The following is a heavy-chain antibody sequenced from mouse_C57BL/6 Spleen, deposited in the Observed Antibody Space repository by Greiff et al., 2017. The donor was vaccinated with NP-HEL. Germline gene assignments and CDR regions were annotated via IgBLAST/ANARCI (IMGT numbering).Heavy chain of an antibody. CDR2: ISSGGSYT. Sequence: EVKLVESGGDLVKPGGSLKLSCAASGFTFSSYGMSWVRQTPDKRLEWVATISSGGSYTYYPDSVKGRFTISRDNAKNTLYLQMSSLKSENTAMYYCARHKGITTSYFDCWGQGTTLTVSS. CDR3: ARHKGITTSYFDC. V-gene: IGHV5-6*01. D-gene: IGHD2-4*01. CDR1: GFTFSSYG. J-gene: IGHJ2*01.